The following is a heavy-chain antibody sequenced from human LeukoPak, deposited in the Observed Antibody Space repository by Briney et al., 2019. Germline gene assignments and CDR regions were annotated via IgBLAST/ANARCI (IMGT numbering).Heavy chain of an antibody. CDR1: GFTFSSYG. J-gene: IGHJ4*02. CDR3: AKGARLRVSCDY. Sequence: GGSLRLSCAASGFTFSSYGMHWVRQAPGKGLEWVAVIWYDGSNKYYADSVKGRFTISRDNSKNTLYLQMNSLRAEDTAVYYCAKGARLRVSCDYWGQGTLVTVSS. V-gene: IGHV3-33*06. D-gene: IGHD3-16*01. CDR2: IWYDGSNK.